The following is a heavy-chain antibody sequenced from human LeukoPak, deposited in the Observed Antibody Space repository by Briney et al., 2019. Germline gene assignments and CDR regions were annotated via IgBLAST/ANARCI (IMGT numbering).Heavy chain of an antibody. CDR3: ARASDPEIYCSGGSCTFDY. V-gene: IGHV1-2*02. J-gene: IGHJ4*02. CDR1: GYTFTGYY. D-gene: IGHD2-15*01. Sequence: ASVKVSCKASGYTFTGYYMHWVRQAPGQGLEWMGWINPNSGGTNYAQKFQGRVTMTRDTSISTACMELSRLRSDDTAVYYCARASDPEIYCSGGSCTFDYWGQGTLVTVSS. CDR2: INPNSGGT.